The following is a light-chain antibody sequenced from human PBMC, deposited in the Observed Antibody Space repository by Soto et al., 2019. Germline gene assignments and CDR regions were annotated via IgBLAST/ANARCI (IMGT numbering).Light chain of an antibody. J-gene: IGKJ1*01. CDR3: QQSYSAPRT. Sequence: DIQMTQSPSSLSASIGDRVTLTCRASQTIMTYLNWYQQKPGEAPKLLIYTASTLQTGVPSRFSGTGSGTDFTLTISGLQHEDFATYYCQQSYSAPRTFGQGT. V-gene: IGKV1-39*01. CDR2: TAS. CDR1: QTIMTY.